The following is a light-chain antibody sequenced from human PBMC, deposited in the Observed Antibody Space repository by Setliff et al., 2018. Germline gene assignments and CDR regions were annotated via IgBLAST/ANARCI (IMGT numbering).Light chain of an antibody. Sequence: VLTQPPSASGTPGQRVTISCSGSRSNVGPNTVDWYQQLPGTAPKLLVFGNSQRPSGVPDRFSGSKSGTTASLVISGLQSEDEADYYCATWDDGLNGAVFGGGTKVAVL. CDR1: RSNVGPNT. CDR3: ATWDDGLNGAV. V-gene: IGLV1-44*01. J-gene: IGLJ2*01. CDR2: GNS.